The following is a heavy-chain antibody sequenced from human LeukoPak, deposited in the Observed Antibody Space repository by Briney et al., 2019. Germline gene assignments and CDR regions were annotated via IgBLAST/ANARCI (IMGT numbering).Heavy chain of an antibody. V-gene: IGHV1-69*04. CDR3: ARDRSYDSSGYPDY. CDR1: GGTFTSYA. CDR2: IIPILSIA. Sequence: GASVKVSCKASGGTFTSYAISWVRQAPGQGLEWMGRIIPILSIANYAQKFQGRVTITADKSTSTAYMEVSSLRSEDTAVYYCARDRSYDSSGYPDYWGKGILVTVSS. D-gene: IGHD3-22*01. J-gene: IGHJ4*02.